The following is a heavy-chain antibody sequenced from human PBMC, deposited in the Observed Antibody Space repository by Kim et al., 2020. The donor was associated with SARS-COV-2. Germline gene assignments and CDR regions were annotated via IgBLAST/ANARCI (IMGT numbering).Heavy chain of an antibody. D-gene: IGHD2-2*01. CDR1: GGSISSSSYY. J-gene: IGHJ5*02. CDR3: ARHAAASTYSWFDP. V-gene: IGHV4-39*01. CDR2: FYYSGST. Sequence: SETLSLTCTVSGGSISSSSYYWGRLRQPPGKGLVWIGSFYYSGSTYYNPSLKSRVTISVDTYKNQFSLKLSSVTAADTAVYYCARHAAASTYSWFDPCGQGTLVTVSS.